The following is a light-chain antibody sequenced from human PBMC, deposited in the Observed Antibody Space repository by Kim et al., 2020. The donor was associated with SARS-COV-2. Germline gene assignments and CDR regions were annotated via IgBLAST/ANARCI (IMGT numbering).Light chain of an antibody. J-gene: IGKJ1*01. Sequence: DIVMTQSPATLSVSPGEGATLSCRASQSVDRAFAWYQQKPGQAPRLLIHSASARATGVPDRFRGSGSGTDFTLTISRLQPDDFGVYYCQHYNNWPPWTFGLGTKVDIK. CDR2: SAS. CDR3: QHYNNWPPWT. V-gene: IGKV3-15*01. CDR1: QSVDRA.